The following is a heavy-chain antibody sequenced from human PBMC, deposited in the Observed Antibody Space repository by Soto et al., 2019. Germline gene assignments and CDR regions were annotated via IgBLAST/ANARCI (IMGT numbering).Heavy chain of an antibody. CDR2: SRNKANSYTI. Sequence: SGGSLRLSCAASGFTFSDHYMDWVRQAPGKGLEWVGRSRNKANSYTIEYAASVKGRFTISRDDSQNSLYLQMNNLKTEDTAVYYCARSGTYSFDYWGQGTLVTVSS. CDR1: GFTFSDHY. CDR3: ARSGTYSFDY. J-gene: IGHJ4*02. D-gene: IGHD1-26*01. V-gene: IGHV3-72*01.